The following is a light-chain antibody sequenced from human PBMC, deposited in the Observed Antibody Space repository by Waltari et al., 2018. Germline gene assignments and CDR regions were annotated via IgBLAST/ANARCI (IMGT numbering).Light chain of an antibody. CDR3: QSYDRSLSVRV. J-gene: IGLJ2*01. CDR2: ANI. V-gene: IGLV1-40*01. Sequence: QSVLTQPPSVSAAPGQRVTISCTGRISNIGAGYGVHWYQQLPGSAPKLLIYANIDRPSGVPDRFSGSKSGTSASLAITGLQAEDEADYYCQSYDRSLSVRVFGGGTKLTVL. CDR1: ISNIGAGYG.